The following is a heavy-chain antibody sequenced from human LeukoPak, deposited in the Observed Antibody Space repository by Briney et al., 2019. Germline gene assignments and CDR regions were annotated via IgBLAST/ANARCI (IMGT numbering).Heavy chain of an antibody. D-gene: IGHD6-19*01. CDR2: IYHSGST. Sequence: SETLSLTCAVSGYSISSGYYWGWIRQPPGKGLEWIGSIYHSGSTYYNPSLKSRVTISVGTSKNQFSLKLSSVTAADTAVYYCARRSDSSGLDYWGQGTLVTVSS. V-gene: IGHV4-38-2*01. J-gene: IGHJ4*02. CDR1: GYSISSGYY. CDR3: ARRSDSSGLDY.